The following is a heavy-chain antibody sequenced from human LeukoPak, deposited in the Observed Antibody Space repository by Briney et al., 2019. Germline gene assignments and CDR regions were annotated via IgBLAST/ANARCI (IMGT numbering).Heavy chain of an antibody. CDR2: THHTGTT. CDR1: GGSINTDNYY. J-gene: IGHJ5*02. D-gene: IGHD3-10*01. Sequence: SETLSLTCTVSGGSINTDNYYWSWIRQSPVKGLEWIDYTHHTGTTYYNPSLRSRVSISVLTSNNQFSLTLISVTAADTAVYYCARNLVPYFGELDPWGRGTLVTVSS. V-gene: IGHV4-31*03. CDR3: ARNLVPYFGELDP.